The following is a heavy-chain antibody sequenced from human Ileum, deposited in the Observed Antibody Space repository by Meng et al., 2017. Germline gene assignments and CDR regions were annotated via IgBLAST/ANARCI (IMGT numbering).Heavy chain of an antibody. V-gene: IGHV3-21*01. D-gene: IGHD3-9*01. CDR1: GFTFSPYT. J-gene: IGHJ4*02. Sequence: KVVESGGGLVKRGGSRRLSCASSGFTFSPYTMDWVRQAPGKGLEWVSSIIGSGNNIYYADSVKGRFTISRDNAKSSLYLQMNSLRDEDTAVYYCARERAGYYYDYWGQGTLVTVSS. CDR2: IIGSGNNI. CDR3: ARERAGYYYDY.